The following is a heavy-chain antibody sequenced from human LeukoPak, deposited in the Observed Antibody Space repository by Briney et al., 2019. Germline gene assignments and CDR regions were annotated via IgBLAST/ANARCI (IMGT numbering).Heavy chain of an antibody. CDR2: IRGSGGTT. V-gene: IGHV3-23*01. D-gene: IGHD4-23*01. J-gene: IGHJ4*02. Sequence: PGGSLRLSCAASGFTFSSYAMYWVSQAPGKGLEWVSTIRGSGGTTYYADSMKGRFTISRDNSKNTLYLQMNSLRAEDTAVYYCARDARDGYGGNPFDYWGQGTLVTVSS. CDR1: GFTFSSYA. CDR3: ARDARDGYGGNPFDY.